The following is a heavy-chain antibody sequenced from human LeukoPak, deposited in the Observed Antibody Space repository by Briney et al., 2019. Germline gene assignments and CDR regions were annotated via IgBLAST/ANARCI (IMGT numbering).Heavy chain of an antibody. V-gene: IGHV1-69*05. J-gene: IGHJ3*02. Sequence: ASVKVSCKASGYTFTGNYMHWVRQAPGQGLEWMGGIIPIFGTANYAQKFQGRVTITRDTSASTAYMELSSLRSEDMAVYYCARGARITMIVVVSDDAFDIWGQGTMVTVSS. CDR3: ARGARITMIVVVSDDAFDI. CDR2: IIPIFGTA. D-gene: IGHD3-22*01. CDR1: GYTFTGNY.